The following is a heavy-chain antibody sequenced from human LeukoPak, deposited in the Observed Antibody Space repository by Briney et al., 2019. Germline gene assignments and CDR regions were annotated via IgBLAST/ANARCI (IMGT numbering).Heavy chain of an antibody. CDR2: ISSSSSYI. D-gene: IGHD3-10*01. Sequence: PGGSLRLSCAASGFTFSSYSMKWVRRAPGKVLEWVSCISSSSSYIYYADSVKGRFTISRDNAKNALYLQMNSLRAEDTAVYYCAKDRSYGSGSYWLDFDYWGQGTLVTVSS. CDR3: AKDRSYGSGSYWLDFDY. CDR1: GFTFSSYS. J-gene: IGHJ4*02. V-gene: IGHV3-21*01.